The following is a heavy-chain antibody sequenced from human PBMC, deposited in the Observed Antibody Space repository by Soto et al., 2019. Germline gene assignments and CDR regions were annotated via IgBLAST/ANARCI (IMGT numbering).Heavy chain of an antibody. V-gene: IGHV4-59*08. Sequence: QVQLQESGPGLVKPSETLSLTCTVSGGSISSYYWSWIRQPPGKGLEWIGYIYYSGSTNYNPSLQSRVTISVDTPKNQFSLKLSSVTAADAAVYYCASRYGGSLDYWGQGTLVTVSS. J-gene: IGHJ4*02. CDR3: ASRYGGSLDY. CDR2: IYYSGST. D-gene: IGHD3-10*01. CDR1: GGSISSYY.